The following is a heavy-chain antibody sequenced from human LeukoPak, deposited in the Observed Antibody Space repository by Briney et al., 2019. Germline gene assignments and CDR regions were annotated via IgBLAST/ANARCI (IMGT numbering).Heavy chain of an antibody. Sequence: PSETLALTCTVSGGFIRTYYWIWIRQPPGKGLEWIGYIHYTGSTNYNPSLKSRVTISVDTSKNQFSLKLSSVIAVDTAVYYCASPARTVATMFDYWGRGTLVTVSS. V-gene: IGHV4-59*01. J-gene: IGHJ4*02. CDR1: GGFIRTYY. CDR2: IHYTGST. D-gene: IGHD5-12*01. CDR3: ASPARTVATMFDY.